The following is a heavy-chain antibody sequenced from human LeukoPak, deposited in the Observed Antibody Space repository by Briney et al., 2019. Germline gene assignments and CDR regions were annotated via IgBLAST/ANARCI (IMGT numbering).Heavy chain of an antibody. CDR2: IIPFLDIA. D-gene: IGHD6-19*01. CDR3: ARVVYDTGWSYFDY. J-gene: IGHJ4*02. CDR1: GGTFSNYA. V-gene: IGHV1-69*04. Sequence: SVKVSCKASGGTFSNYAISWVRQAPGQGLEWMGRIIPFLDIADYAQKFQGRVTITADKSTNTAYMELRSLRSDDTAVYYCARVVYDTGWSYFDYWAQGTLVTVSS.